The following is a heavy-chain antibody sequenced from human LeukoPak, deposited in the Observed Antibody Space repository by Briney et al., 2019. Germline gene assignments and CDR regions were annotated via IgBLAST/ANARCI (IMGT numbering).Heavy chain of an antibody. V-gene: IGHV3-23*01. D-gene: IGHD6-19*01. CDR1: GFTFSSYA. Sequence: GGSLRLSCAASGFTFSSYAMSWVRQAPGKGLEWVSAISGSGGSTYYADSVKGRFTISRDNSKNTLYLQMNSLRAEDTAVYYCAKHQSGPYSSGWYPFDYWGQGTLVTVSS. CDR2: ISGSGGST. J-gene: IGHJ4*02. CDR3: AKHQSGPYSSGWYPFDY.